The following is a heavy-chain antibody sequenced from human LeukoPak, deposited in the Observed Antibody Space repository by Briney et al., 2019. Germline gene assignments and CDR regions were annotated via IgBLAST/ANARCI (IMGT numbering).Heavy chain of an antibody. J-gene: IGHJ4*02. D-gene: IGHD6-6*01. Sequence: ASVKVSCKASGGTFSSYAISWVRQAPGQGLEWMGGIIPIFGTANYAQKFQGRVTITADESTSTAYMELSSLRSEDTAVYYCARGGVPARHSVWLDYWGQGTLVTVSS. CDR2: IIPIFGTA. CDR1: GGTFSSYA. V-gene: IGHV1-69*13. CDR3: ARGGVPARHSVWLDY.